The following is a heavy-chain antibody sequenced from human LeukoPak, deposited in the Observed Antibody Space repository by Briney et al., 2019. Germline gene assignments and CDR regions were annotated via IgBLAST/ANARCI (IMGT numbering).Heavy chain of an antibody. CDR3: ARDYGDLPARVPYFDY. V-gene: IGHV3-48*02. J-gene: IGHJ4*02. CDR2: ISSSSSMI. Sequence: PGGSLRLSCAASGFTFSSYSMNWVRQAPGKGLELVSYISSSSSMIYYADSVKGRLTISRDNAKNSLYLQMKSLRDEDTAIYYCARDYGDLPARVPYFDYWGQGTLVTVSS. D-gene: IGHD4-17*01. CDR1: GFTFSSYS.